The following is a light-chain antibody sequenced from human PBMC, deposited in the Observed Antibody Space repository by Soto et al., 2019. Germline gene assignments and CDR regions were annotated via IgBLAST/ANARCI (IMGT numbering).Light chain of an antibody. Sequence: QSVLTQPPSASGTPGQRVTISCSGSSSNIGSNTVNWYHQLPGTAPKFLIYNSNQRPSGVPDRISGSKSGTSASLAISGLQSEDEADYYCAAWDDSLNGVVFGGGTKLTVL. J-gene: IGLJ3*02. CDR3: AAWDDSLNGVV. CDR1: SSNIGSNT. V-gene: IGLV1-44*01. CDR2: NSN.